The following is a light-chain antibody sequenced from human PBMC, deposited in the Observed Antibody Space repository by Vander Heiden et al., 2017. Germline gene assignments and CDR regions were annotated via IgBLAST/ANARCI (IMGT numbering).Light chain of an antibody. Sequence: IQITPSPSTLSASVGDRVTITCRASQSISSWLAWYQQKPGKAPKLLIYDASSLESGVPSRFSGSGSGTEFTLTISSLQPDDFATYYCQQYNSYPWTFGQGTKVEIK. CDR2: DAS. CDR3: QQYNSYPWT. J-gene: IGKJ1*01. CDR1: QSISSW. V-gene: IGKV1-5*01.